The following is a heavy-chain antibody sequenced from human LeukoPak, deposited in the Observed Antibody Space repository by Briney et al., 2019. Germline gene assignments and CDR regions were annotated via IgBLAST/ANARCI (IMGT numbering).Heavy chain of an antibody. Sequence: GGSLRLSCAASGFTFSSYGMHWVRQAPGKGLEWVAVISYDGSNKYYADSVKGRFTISRDNSKDTLYLQMNSLRAEDTAVYYCAKLSLGEQQLVLWGQGTLVTVSS. V-gene: IGHV3-30*18. D-gene: IGHD6-13*01. CDR3: AKLSLGEQQLVL. J-gene: IGHJ4*02. CDR2: ISYDGSNK. CDR1: GFTFSSYG.